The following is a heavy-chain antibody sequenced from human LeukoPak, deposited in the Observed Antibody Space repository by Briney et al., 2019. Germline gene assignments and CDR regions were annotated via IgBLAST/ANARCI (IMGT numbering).Heavy chain of an antibody. Sequence: SVKVSCKASGGTFSSYAISWVRQAPGQGLEWMGGIIPIFGTANYAQKFQGRVTITADKSTSTAYMELSSLRSEDTAVYYCASGYCSSTSCYGGLDPWGQGTLVTVSS. J-gene: IGHJ5*02. CDR3: ASGYCSSTSCYGGLDP. D-gene: IGHD2-2*01. CDR1: GGTFSSYA. V-gene: IGHV1-69*06. CDR2: IIPIFGTA.